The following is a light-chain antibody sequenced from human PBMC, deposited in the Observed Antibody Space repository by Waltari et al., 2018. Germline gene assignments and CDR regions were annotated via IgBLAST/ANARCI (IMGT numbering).Light chain of an antibody. J-gene: IGLJ2*01. CDR3: SSQTLDGLVL. CDR1: GSAVGAFDS. V-gene: IGLV2-14*03. Sequence: QSALTQPASVSGSPGQSITISCSGVGSAVGAFDSVPWHQHHPGKAPQVIIYDVTNRPSGVSDRFSASKSANTASLTISRLQPEDEADYYCSSQTLDGLVLFGGGTRLTVL. CDR2: DVT.